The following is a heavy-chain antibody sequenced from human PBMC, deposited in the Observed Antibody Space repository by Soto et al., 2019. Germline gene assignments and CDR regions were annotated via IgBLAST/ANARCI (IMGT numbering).Heavy chain of an antibody. D-gene: IGHD2-2*01. V-gene: IGHV5-51*01. CDR2: IYPGDSDT. Sequence: GESLKISCKGSGYSFTSYWIGWVRQMPGKGLEWMGIIYPGDSDTRYSPSFQGQVTISADKSISTAYLQWSSLKASDTAMYYCARHVSPAGFGGNRINWFDPWGQGTLVTVSS. CDR3: ARHVSPAGFGGNRINWFDP. CDR1: GYSFTSYW. J-gene: IGHJ5*02.